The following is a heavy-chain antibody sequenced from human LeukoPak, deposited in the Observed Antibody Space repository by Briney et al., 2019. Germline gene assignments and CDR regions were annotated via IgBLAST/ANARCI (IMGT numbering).Heavy chain of an antibody. J-gene: IGHJ3*02. CDR2: IYYSGCT. CDR3: ARAGTIMHAFDI. D-gene: IGHD5-24*01. V-gene: IGHV4-30-2*05. Sequence: SQTLSLTCAVYGVSISSGGYSWGWLRQPPGKGLEWIGYIYYSGCTYYNPSLKSRVTISVDTSKNQFSLKLSSVTAADTAVYYCARAGTIMHAFDIWGQGTMVTVSS. CDR1: GVSISSGGYS.